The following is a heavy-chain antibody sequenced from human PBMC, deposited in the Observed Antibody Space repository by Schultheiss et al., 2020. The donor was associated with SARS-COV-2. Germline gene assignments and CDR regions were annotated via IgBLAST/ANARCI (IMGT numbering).Heavy chain of an antibody. CDR3: ARDHVVAGLFFDY. V-gene: IGHV1-69*13. J-gene: IGHJ4*02. D-gene: IGHD6-19*01. CDR2: IIPIFGKV. Sequence: SVKVSCKASGGTFSRYRISWVRQAPGQGLEWMGGIIPIFGKVDYAQKFQGRVTITADESTSTVYLELSSLKSGDTAVYYCARDHVVAGLFFDYWGQGTPVTVSS. CDR1: GGTFSRYR.